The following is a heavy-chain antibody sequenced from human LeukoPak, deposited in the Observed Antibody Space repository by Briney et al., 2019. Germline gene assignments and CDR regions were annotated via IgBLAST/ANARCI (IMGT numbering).Heavy chain of an antibody. Sequence: PSETLSLTCTVSGGSISSSSYYWGWIRQPPGKGLEWFGSIYYSGSTYYNPSLKSRVTISVDTSKNQFSLKLSSVTAADTAVYYCARSEQWLVPLDHWGQGTLVTVSS. D-gene: IGHD6-19*01. V-gene: IGHV4-39*07. J-gene: IGHJ4*02. CDR3: ARSEQWLVPLDH. CDR1: GGSISSSSYY. CDR2: IYYSGST.